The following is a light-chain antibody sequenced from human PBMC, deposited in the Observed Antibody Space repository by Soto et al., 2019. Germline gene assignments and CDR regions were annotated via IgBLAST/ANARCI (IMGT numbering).Light chain of an antibody. J-gene: IGLJ3*02. CDR2: EVT. CDR1: SSDVGGYNL. CDR3: SSYIPRITDWA. Sequence: QSALTQPRSVSGSPGQSVTISCTGTSSDVGGYNLVSWYQQHPGEAPKLMIYEVTNRPSGVSNRFSGSKSGNTASLTISGLQAEDEADYYCSSYIPRITDWAFGGGTKLTVL. V-gene: IGLV2-14*03.